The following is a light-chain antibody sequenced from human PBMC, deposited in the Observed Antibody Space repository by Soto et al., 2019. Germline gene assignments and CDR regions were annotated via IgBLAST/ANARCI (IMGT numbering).Light chain of an antibody. CDR3: YQYDSSPWT. CDR2: DAS. CDR1: QSVSGNY. V-gene: IGKV3-20*01. J-gene: IGKJ1*01. Sequence: EVVTTQSPGTLSLSAGEAATLSCRARQSVSGNYLAWYQQKPGQSPRLVIYDASSRATGIPDRFSGSGSGTDFTLTISRLEPEDFAVYFCYQYDSSPWTFGQGTKVEIK.